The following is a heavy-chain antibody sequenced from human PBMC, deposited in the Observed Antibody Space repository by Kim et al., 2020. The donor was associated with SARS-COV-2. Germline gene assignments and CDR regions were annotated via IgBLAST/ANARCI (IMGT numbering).Heavy chain of an antibody. J-gene: IGHJ4*02. CDR3: ARDPQGYDILTGYYKYLDY. CDR2: ISAYNGNT. Sequence: ASVKVSCKASGYTFTSYGISWVRQAPGQGLEWMGWISAYNGNTNYAQKLQGRVTMTTDTSTSTAYMELRSLRSDDTAVYYCARDPQGYDILTGYYKYLDYWGQGTLVTVSS. CDR1: GYTFTSYG. D-gene: IGHD3-9*01. V-gene: IGHV1-18*04.